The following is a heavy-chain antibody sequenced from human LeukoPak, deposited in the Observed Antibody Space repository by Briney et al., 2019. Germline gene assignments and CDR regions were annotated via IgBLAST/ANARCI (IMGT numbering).Heavy chain of an antibody. CDR1: GYTFTSYY. CDR3: ARDHSGYSYYS. Sequence: ASVKVSCKASGYTFTSYYMRWVRQAPGQGLEWMGWINPNSGGTNYAQKFQGRVTMTRDTSISTAYMELSRLRSDDTAVYYCARDHSGYSYYSWGQGTLVTVSS. J-gene: IGHJ4*02. V-gene: IGHV1-2*02. D-gene: IGHD5-18*01. CDR2: INPNSGGT.